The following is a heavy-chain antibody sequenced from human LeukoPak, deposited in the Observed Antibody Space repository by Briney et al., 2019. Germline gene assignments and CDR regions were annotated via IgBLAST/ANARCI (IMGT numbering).Heavy chain of an antibody. CDR3: ARSNCSSTSCYNWFDP. CDR2: IIPIFGTA. CDR1: GGTFSSYA. Sequence: SVKVSCKASGGTFSSYAISWVPQAPGQGLEWMGGIIPIFGTANYAQKFQGRVTITADESTSTAYMELSSLRSEDTAVYYCARSNCSSTSCYNWFDPWGQGTLVTVSS. J-gene: IGHJ5*02. D-gene: IGHD2-2*01. V-gene: IGHV1-69*01.